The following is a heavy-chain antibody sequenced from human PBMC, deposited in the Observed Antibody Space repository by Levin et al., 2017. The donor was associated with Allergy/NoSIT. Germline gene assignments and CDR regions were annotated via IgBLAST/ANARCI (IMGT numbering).Heavy chain of an antibody. CDR2: INTNTGNP. Sequence: GESLKISCKASGYTFTSYAMNWVRQAPGQGLEWMGWINTNTGNPTYAQGFTGRFVFSLDTSVSTAYLQINSLEAEDTAVYYCARAQYCGGNSCYVTRGQFDPWGQGALVTVSS. CDR3: ARAQYCGGNSCYVTRGQFDP. V-gene: IGHV7-4-1*02. D-gene: IGHD2-15*01. J-gene: IGHJ5*02. CDR1: GYTFTSYA.